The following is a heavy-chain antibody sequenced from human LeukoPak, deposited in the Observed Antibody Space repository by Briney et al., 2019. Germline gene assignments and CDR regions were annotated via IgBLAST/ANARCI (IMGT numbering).Heavy chain of an antibody. V-gene: IGHV3-23*01. J-gene: IGHJ4*02. CDR2: VGTTSDT. Sequence: PGGSLRLSCASSGFTFTTHAMSWVTQAPGKGLEWVSTVGTTSDTYYADSVKGRFSISRDNSKNTLYLQMNNLRVEDTAVYYCAKNIPGRPFDYWGRGTLVTVSS. CDR1: GFTFTTHA. D-gene: IGHD2-15*01. CDR3: AKNIPGRPFDY.